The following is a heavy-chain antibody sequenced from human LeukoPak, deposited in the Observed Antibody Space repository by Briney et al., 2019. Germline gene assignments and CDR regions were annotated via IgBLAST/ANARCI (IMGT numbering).Heavy chain of an antibody. J-gene: IGHJ4*02. Sequence: PGGSLRLSCAASGFTFNNFAMHWVRQAPGKGLEWVAVISYDGGNKYYGDSVKGRFTISRDNSKNTLYLLMNSLRVEDTAVYYCARGPRYSFYWGQGTLVSVSS. CDR2: ISYDGGNK. D-gene: IGHD6-13*01. CDR1: GFTFNNFA. V-gene: IGHV3-30-3*01. CDR3: ARGPRYSFY.